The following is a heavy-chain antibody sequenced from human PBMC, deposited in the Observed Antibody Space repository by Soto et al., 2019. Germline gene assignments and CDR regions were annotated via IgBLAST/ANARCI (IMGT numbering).Heavy chain of an antibody. CDR3: ARGPRQTSTYYDYVWGSSTFDY. CDR2: INHSGST. Sequence: ASETLSLTCAVYGGSFSGYYWSWIRQPPGKGLEWIGEINHSGSTNYNPSLKSRVTISVDTSKNQFSLKLSSVTAADTAVYYCARGPRQTSTYYDYVWGSSTFDYWGQGTLVTVSS. V-gene: IGHV4-34*01. D-gene: IGHD3-16*01. J-gene: IGHJ4*02. CDR1: GGSFSGYY.